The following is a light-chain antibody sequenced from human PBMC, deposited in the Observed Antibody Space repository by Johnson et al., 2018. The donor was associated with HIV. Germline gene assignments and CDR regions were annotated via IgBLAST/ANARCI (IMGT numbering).Light chain of an antibody. CDR1: SSNIGNNY. V-gene: IGLV1-51*01. CDR2: DNN. CDR3: GTWDSSLSAYV. Sequence: QSVLTQPPSVSAAPGQKVTISCSGSSSNIGNNYVSWYQQLPGTAPKLLIYDNNKRPSGIPDRFSASKSGTSATLGITGLQTGDEAEYYCGTWDSSLSAYVFGTGTKVTVL. J-gene: IGLJ1*01.